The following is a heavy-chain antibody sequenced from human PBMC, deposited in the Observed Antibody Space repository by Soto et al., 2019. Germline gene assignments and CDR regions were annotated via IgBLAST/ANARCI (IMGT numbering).Heavy chain of an antibody. J-gene: IGHJ5*02. CDR2: ISAYNGNT. CDR3: AREPDDYGENNWFDP. D-gene: IGHD4-17*01. V-gene: IGHV1-18*01. CDR1: GYTFTSYG. Sequence: QVQLVQSGAEVKKPGASVKVSCKASGYTFTSYGIIWVRQAPGQGLEWMGWISAYNGNTNYAQKLQGRVTMTTDTSTSTAYMELRSLRSDDTAVYYCAREPDDYGENNWFDPWGQGTLVTVSS.